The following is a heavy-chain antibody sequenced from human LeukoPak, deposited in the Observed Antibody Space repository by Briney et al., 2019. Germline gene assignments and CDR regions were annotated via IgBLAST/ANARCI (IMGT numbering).Heavy chain of an antibody. J-gene: IGHJ4*02. V-gene: IGHV3-30-3*01. CDR1: GFTFSDYA. Sequence: GGSLRLSCAASGFTFSDYAMHWVRQAPGKGLDWVAIISSDETSKYYADSVKGRFTISRDNSKNTLYLQMSSLRAEDTAVYYCAREVGMTDYWGQGTLVTVSS. CDR2: ISSDETSK. CDR3: AREVGMTDY.